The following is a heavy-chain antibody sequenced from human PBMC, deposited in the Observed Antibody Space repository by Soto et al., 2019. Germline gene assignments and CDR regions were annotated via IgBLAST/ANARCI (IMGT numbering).Heavy chain of an antibody. J-gene: IGHJ3*01. Sequence: EVQLVESGGGLVRPGGSLRLSCAASGFTFSYYWMHWVRQAPGKGLVWVLRIHSDGSSTTYADFVKGRFIISRDNARNTVDLQMNSVRVEDTAVYYCARGDRGAFDLWGQGTVVTVSS. CDR3: ARGDRGAFDL. D-gene: IGHD1-26*01. V-gene: IGHV3-74*01. CDR2: IHSDGSST. CDR1: GFTFSYYW.